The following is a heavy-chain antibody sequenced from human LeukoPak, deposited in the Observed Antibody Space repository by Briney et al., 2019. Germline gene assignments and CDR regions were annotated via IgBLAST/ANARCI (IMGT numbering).Heavy chain of an antibody. CDR1: GGSISSTTYY. CDR2: IYYSGST. Sequence: SETLSLTCIVSGGSISSTTYYWGWIRQPPGKGLEWIGSIYYSGSTWYNPSLKSRVTVSADTSKNQFSLKLTSVTAADTAVYYCARDRACSNGICSYFDYWGQGTVVTVSS. D-gene: IGHD2-8*01. CDR3: ARDRACSNGICSYFDY. J-gene: IGHJ4*02. V-gene: IGHV4-39*01.